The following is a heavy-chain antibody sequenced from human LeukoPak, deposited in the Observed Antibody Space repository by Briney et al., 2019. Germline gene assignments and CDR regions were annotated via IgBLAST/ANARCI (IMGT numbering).Heavy chain of an antibody. CDR2: MYYSGST. D-gene: IGHD3-22*01. Sequence: PSETLSLTCAVSGGSISSNSYYWGWIRQPPGKGLEWIGSMYYSGSTYYNPSLKSRVTISVDTSKNQFSLKLSSATAADTAVYYCARHRTIYYDSSGYWVWGQGTLVTVSS. V-gene: IGHV4-39*01. J-gene: IGHJ4*02. CDR3: ARHRTIYYDSSGYWV. CDR1: GGSISSNSYY.